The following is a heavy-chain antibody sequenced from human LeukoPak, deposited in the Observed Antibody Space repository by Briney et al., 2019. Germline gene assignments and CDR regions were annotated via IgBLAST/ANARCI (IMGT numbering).Heavy chain of an antibody. CDR2: IKQDESEK. CDR1: GFTFSSYW. D-gene: IGHD6-19*01. V-gene: IGHV3-7*01. CDR3: ARSIAVAGPAMEY. J-gene: IGHJ4*02. Sequence: PGGSLRLSCAASGFTFSSYWLSWVRLAPGKGLEWVANIKQDESEKYYVDSVKGRFTISRDNAKNSLYLQMNSLRAEDTAVYYCARSIAVAGPAMEYWGQGTLVTVSS.